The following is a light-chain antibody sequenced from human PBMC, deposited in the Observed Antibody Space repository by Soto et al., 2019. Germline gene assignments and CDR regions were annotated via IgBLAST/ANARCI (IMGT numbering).Light chain of an antibody. CDR3: QEYNSYPWT. CDR1: QSISNW. Sequence: DIQMTQSPSTLSASLGDRVTITCRAGQSISNWLACYQQKPVIAPNLLIYKASSLESGVPSRFSGSGSGTEFTLTISSLQPDDFGTYYCQEYNSYPWTFGQGTKVDI. J-gene: IGKJ1*01. CDR2: KAS. V-gene: IGKV1-5*03.